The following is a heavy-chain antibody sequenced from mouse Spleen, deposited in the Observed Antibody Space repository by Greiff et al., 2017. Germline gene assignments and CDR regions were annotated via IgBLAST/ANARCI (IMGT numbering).Heavy chain of an antibody. CDR3: TRKDWDWYYFDY. Sequence: LQQPGSELVRPGASVKLSCKASGYTFTSYWMHWVKQRPGQGLEWIGNIYPGSGSTNYDEKFKSKATLTVDTSSSTAYMQLSSLTSEDSAVYYCTRKDWDWYYFDYWGQGTTLTVSS. CDR1: GYTFTSYW. D-gene: IGHD4-1*01. CDR2: IYPGSGST. J-gene: IGHJ2*01. V-gene: IGHV1S22*01.